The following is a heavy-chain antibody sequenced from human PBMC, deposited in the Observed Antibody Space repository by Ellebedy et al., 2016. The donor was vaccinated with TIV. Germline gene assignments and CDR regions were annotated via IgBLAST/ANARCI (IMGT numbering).Heavy chain of an antibody. CDR1: GASISSYS. CDR2: FSYTGST. V-gene: IGHV4-59*08. CDR3: ARRKVRSGPAFDY. J-gene: IGHJ4*02. Sequence: MPSETLSLTCTVSGASISSYSWAWIRQPPGMGLDYIGYFSYTGSTNYSHSLNSRVSISVDTSKNQFSLKLSSVTAADTAVYYCARRKVRSGPAFDYWGQGTLVTVSS. D-gene: IGHD3-10*01.